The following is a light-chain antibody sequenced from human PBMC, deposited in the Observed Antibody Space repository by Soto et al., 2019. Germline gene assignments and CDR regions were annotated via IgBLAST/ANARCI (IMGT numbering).Light chain of an antibody. CDR1: QSVSNN. V-gene: IGKV3D-15*01. CDR3: QQYNIWPPQYT. Sequence: EIVMTQSPATLSVSPGERVTLSCTASQSVSNNLAWYQQRPGQTPRLLISGASTRATGVPARFSGSGSGTEFTLTISSLQSEDFAVYYCQQYNIWPPQYTFGQGTKLQIK. J-gene: IGKJ2*01. CDR2: GAS.